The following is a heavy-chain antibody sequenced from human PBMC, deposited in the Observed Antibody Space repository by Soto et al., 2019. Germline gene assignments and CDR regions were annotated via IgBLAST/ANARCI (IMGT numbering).Heavy chain of an antibody. V-gene: IGHV4-39*01. CDR3: ARRGSYLHWFDP. D-gene: IGHD1-26*01. CDR1: GGSISSSSYY. CDR2: IYYSGST. Sequence: SETLSLTCTVSGGSISSSSYYWGWIRQPPGKGLEWIGSIYYSGSTYYNPSLKSRVTISVDTSKNQFSLKLSSVTAADTAVYYCARRGSYLHWFDPWGQGTLVTVSS. J-gene: IGHJ5*02.